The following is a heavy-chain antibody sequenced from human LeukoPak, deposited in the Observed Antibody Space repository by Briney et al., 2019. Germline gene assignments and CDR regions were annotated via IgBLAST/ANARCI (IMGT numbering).Heavy chain of an antibody. CDR1: GFTFSNYG. CDR3: AKSSTGPGFYYYYGMDV. V-gene: IGHV3-30*18. CDR2: VSYDGTNK. Sequence: SGGSLRLSCAASGFTFSNYGMHWVRQAPGKGLEWVAVVSYDGTNKYYADSVKGRFTISRDNSKNTVYLQMNSLRVEDTAVYHCAKSSTGPGFYYYYGMDVWGQGTTVTVSS. J-gene: IGHJ6*02.